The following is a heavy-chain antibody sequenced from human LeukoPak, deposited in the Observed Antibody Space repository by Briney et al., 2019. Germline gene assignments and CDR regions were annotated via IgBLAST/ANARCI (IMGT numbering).Heavy chain of an antibody. J-gene: IGHJ4*02. V-gene: IGHV4-38-2*02. CDR3: ARVAGSYTTFFFDY. D-gene: IGHD1-26*01. Sequence: ASETLSLTCTVSDYSISSGYYWGWIRQPPGKGLEWIGTISYSGSTHYNPSLKSRVTISVDTSKNQFSLKLSSVTAADTAVYYCARVAGSYTTFFFDYWGQGTLVTVSS. CDR1: DYSISSGYY. CDR2: ISYSGST.